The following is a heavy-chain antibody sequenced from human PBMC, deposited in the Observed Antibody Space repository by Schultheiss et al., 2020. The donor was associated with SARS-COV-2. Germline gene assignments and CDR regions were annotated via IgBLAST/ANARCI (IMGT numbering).Heavy chain of an antibody. CDR1: GFTVSSNY. V-gene: IGHV3-66*01. CDR3: ARGFLEWLSFDY. CDR2: IYSGGRT. Sequence: GGSLRLSCAASGFTVSSNYMSWVRQAPGKGLEWVSVIYSGGRTYYADSVKGRFTISRDNSKNTLYLQMNSLRAEDTAVYYCARGFLEWLSFDYWGQGTLVTVSS. J-gene: IGHJ4*02. D-gene: IGHD3-3*01.